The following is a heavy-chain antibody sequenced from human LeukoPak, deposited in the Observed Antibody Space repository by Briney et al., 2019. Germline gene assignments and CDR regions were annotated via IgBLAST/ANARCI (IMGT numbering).Heavy chain of an antibody. CDR3: ARDSMVRGVTFAFDI. J-gene: IGHJ3*02. D-gene: IGHD3-10*01. CDR2: INPSGGST. V-gene: IGHV1-46*01. Sequence: EASVKVSCKASGYTFTNYYMHWVRQAPGQGLEWMGIINPSGGSTSYAQKFQGRVTMTRDTSTSTVYMELSSLRSEDTAVYYCARDSMVRGVTFAFDIWGQGTTVTGSS. CDR1: GYTFTNYY.